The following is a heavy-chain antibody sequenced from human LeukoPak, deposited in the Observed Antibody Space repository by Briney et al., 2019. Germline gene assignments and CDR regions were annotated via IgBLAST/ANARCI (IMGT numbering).Heavy chain of an antibody. CDR3: ARQQDSSGYCDY. D-gene: IGHD3-22*01. Sequence: KPSETLSLTCTVSGGSISSYYWSWIRQPPGKGLEWIGYIYYSGSTNYNPPLKSRVTISVDTSKNQFSLKLSSVTAADTAVYYCARQQDSSGYCDYWGQGTLVTVSS. CDR1: GGSISSYY. V-gene: IGHV4-59*08. CDR2: IYYSGST. J-gene: IGHJ4*02.